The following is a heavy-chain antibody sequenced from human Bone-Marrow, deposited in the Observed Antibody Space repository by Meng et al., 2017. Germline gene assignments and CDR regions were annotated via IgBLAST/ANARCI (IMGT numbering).Heavy chain of an antibody. J-gene: IGHJ5*02. CDR2: INTTTGTP. CDR3: ARAYCGGDCYVSGWFDP. Sequence: FKTPWASGTLPGRPSRYPFASYAMNWVRQSPGQGLEWMGWINTTTGTPTYAQGFTGRFVFPLDTSVSTAYLQISSLKAEDTAVYYCARAYCGGDCYVSGWFDPWGQGTLVTVSS. CDR1: RYPFASYA. D-gene: IGHD2-21*02. V-gene: IGHV7-4-1*02.